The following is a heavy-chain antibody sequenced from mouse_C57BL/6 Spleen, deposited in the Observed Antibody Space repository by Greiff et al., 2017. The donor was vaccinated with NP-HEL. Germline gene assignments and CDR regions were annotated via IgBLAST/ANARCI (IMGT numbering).Heavy chain of an antibody. CDR3: ARLYYYGSSPRYFDV. V-gene: IGHV5-6*01. CDR1: GFTFSSYG. Sequence: VQLQQSGGDLVKPGGSLKLSCAASGFTFSSYGMSWVRQTPDKRLEWVATISSGGSCTYYPDSVKGRFPISRDTAKNTLYLQMSSLKSEDTAMYYSARLYYYGSSPRYFDVWGTGTTVTVSS. CDR2: ISSGGSCT. D-gene: IGHD1-1*01. J-gene: IGHJ1*03.